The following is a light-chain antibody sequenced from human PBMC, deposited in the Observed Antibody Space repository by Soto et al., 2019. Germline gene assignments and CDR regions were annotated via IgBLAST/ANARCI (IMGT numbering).Light chain of an antibody. Sequence: AIQMTQSPFSLSASLGARVPITCRASQGIRHDLGWYQQKPGTAPKLLIYDASSLESGVPSRFSGSGSGTEFTLTINSLQSDDFATYYCQQYDSYSWTFGQGTKVDIK. CDR2: DAS. CDR3: QQYDSYSWT. J-gene: IGKJ1*01. V-gene: IGKV1-13*02. CDR1: QGIRHD.